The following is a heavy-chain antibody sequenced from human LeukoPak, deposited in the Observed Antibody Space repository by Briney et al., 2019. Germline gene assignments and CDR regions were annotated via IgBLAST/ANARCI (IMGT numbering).Heavy chain of an antibody. CDR3: ARDPTGLGAGRPF. CDR2: IYYSGST. CDR1: GGSISSYY. J-gene: IGHJ4*02. Sequence: SETLSLTCTVSGGSISSYYWSWIRQPPGKGLEWIGYIYYSGSTNYNPSLKSRVTISVDTSKNQFSLKLSSVTAADTAVYYCARDPTGLGAGRPFWGQGTLVTVSS. D-gene: IGHD1-26*01. V-gene: IGHV4-59*12.